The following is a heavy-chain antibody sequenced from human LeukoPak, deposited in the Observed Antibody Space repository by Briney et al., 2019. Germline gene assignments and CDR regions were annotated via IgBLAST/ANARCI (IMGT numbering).Heavy chain of an antibody. D-gene: IGHD6-13*01. CDR3: FAGFKAAAGQNNAFDI. Sequence: GGSLRLSCAASGFTFSSYWMHWVRQAPGKGLVWVSRINSDGSSTSYADSVKGRFTISRDNAKNTLYLQMNSLRAEDTAVYYCFAGFKAAAGQNNAFDIWGQGTMVTVSS. CDR1: GFTFSSYW. J-gene: IGHJ3*02. CDR2: INSDGSST. V-gene: IGHV3-74*01.